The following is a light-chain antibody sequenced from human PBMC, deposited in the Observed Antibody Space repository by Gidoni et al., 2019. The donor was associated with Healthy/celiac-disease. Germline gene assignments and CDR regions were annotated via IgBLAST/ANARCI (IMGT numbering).Light chain of an antibody. J-gene: IGKJ1*01. CDR2: DAS. V-gene: IGKV3D-20*01. CDR1: QSVSSSY. Sequence: IVLPPSPATLSLSPGERATLSCGASQSVSSSYLAWYQQKPGLAPRLLIYDASSRATGIPDRFSGSGSGTDFTLTISRLEPEDFAVYYCQQDGSPTWTFGQGTKVEIK. CDR3: QQDGSPTWT.